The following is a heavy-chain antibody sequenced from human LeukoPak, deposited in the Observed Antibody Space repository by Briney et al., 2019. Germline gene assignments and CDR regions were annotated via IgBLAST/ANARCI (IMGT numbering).Heavy chain of an antibody. V-gene: IGHV4-4*07. Sequence: SDPLSLPCTVCGGYLSSFYGRRLRQPAEKGVEGIGSNYTSWSTKHSPSLKSRVTMPVDTTKNQFSLKLSSVTAADTAEYYCARYRSIGYGASDSFDIWGQGTMVTVSS. D-gene: IGHD5-12*01. CDR3: ARYRSIGYGASDSFDI. J-gene: IGHJ3*02. CDR2: NYTSWST. CDR1: GGYLSSFY.